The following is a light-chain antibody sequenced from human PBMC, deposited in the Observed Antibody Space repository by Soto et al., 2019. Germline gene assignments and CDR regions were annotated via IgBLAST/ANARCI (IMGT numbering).Light chain of an antibody. CDR2: DVN. CDR1: SSDVGNYYY. Sequence: SVLTQPRSVSGSLGQSVTISCTGTSSDVGNYYYVSWYQQHPGKAPKLIIYDVNKRPSGVPDRFSGSKSGNTASMTISGLQADDEADYYCCSYAGTYTVVFGGGTKLTVL. J-gene: IGLJ2*01. CDR3: CSYAGTYTVV. V-gene: IGLV2-11*01.